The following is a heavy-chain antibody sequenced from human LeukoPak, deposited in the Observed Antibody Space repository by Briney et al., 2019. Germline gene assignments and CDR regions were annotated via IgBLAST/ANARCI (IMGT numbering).Heavy chain of an antibody. J-gene: IGHJ4*02. CDR1: GFTVSSNY. Sequence: GGSLRLSCAASGFTVSSNYMSWVRQAPGKGLEWVSVIYSGGSTYYADSVKGRFTISRDNSKNTLYLQMNSLRAEDTAVYYCAKSPRYYYDSSGYYYDYWGQGTLVTVSS. CDR2: IYSGGST. D-gene: IGHD3-22*01. V-gene: IGHV3-53*05. CDR3: AKSPRYYYDSSGYYYDY.